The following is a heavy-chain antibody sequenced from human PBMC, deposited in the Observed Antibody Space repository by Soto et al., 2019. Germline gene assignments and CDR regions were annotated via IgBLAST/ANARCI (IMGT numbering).Heavy chain of an antibody. CDR2: FYYSGST. J-gene: IGHJ6*02. Sequence: SETLSLTCTVSGFYISTYYWSWIRQPQGKGLEWIGNFYYSGSTYYNPSLESRVTISVDTSKNQFSLKVSSVTAADTAVYYCARLGGYCSSTSCYGYYGMDVWGQGTTVTVSS. D-gene: IGHD2-2*01. CDR3: ARLGGYCSSTSCYGYYGMDV. CDR1: GFYISTYY. V-gene: IGHV4-59*08.